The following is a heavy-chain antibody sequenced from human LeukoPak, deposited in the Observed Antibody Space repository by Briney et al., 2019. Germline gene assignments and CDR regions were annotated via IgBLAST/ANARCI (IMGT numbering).Heavy chain of an antibody. CDR1: GGSISSYY. V-gene: IGHV4-59*08. CDR3: ARLKTDQYYYYYGMDV. J-gene: IGHJ6*02. CDR2: IYYSGST. Sequence: PSETLSLTCTVSGGSISSYYWSWIRQPPGKGLEWIGYIYYSGSTNYNPSLKSRVTISVDTSKNQFSLKLSSVTAADTAVYYCARLKTDQYYYYYGMDVWGQGTTVTVSS.